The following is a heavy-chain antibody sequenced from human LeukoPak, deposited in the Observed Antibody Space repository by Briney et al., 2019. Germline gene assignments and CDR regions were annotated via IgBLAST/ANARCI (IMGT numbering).Heavy chain of an antibody. D-gene: IGHD3-22*01. CDR1: GGSISSGGYS. CDR2: IYHSGST. J-gene: IGHJ4*02. CDR3: ARDYYDSSGYYVGDY. V-gene: IGHV4-30-2*01. Sequence: SETLSLTCAVSGGSISSGGYSWSWIRQPPGKGLEWIGYIYHSGSTYYNPSLKSRVTISVDRSKNQFSLKLNSVTAADTAVYYCARDYYDSSGYYVGDYWGQGTLVTVSS.